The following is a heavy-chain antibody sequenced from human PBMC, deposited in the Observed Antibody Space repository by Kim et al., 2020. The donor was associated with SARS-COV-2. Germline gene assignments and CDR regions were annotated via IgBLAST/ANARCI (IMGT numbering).Heavy chain of an antibody. V-gene: IGHV3-11*06. CDR2: ISSSSSYT. CDR3: ARDTRPDVQGDVGVGDY. J-gene: IGHJ4*02. Sequence: GGSLRLFCAASGFTFSDYYMSWIRQAPGKGLEWVSYISSSSSYTNYADSVKGRFTISRDNAKNSLYLQMNSLRAEDTAVYYCARDTRPDVQGDVGVGDYWGQGTLVTVSS. D-gene: IGHD3-10*02. CDR1: GFTFSDYY.